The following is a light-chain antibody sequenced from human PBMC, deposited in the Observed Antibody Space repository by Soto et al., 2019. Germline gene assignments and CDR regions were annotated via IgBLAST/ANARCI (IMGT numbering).Light chain of an antibody. J-gene: IGKJ1*01. CDR1: QSISTY. CDR2: AAS. Sequence: DIQMTQSPSSLSASLGDRVTITCRASQSISTYLHWYQQTPVKPPELLIYAASNLQSGVPSRFSGGGSGTDFTLTISSLQPEDFATYYCQQGYSAPWTFGQGTKVDIK. CDR3: QQGYSAPWT. V-gene: IGKV1-39*01.